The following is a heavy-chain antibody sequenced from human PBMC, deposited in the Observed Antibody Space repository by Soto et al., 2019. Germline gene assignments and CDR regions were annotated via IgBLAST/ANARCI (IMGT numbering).Heavy chain of an antibody. D-gene: IGHD6-13*01. CDR2: ISGSGGST. Sequence: EVQLLESGGGLVQPGGSLRLSCAASGFTFSSYAMSWVRQAPGKGLEWVSAISGSGGSTYYADSVKGRFTISRDNSKKTLYLQMKSLRADNTAVYYCAKDHSSSWSAGYFPHWGQGTLVTVSS. CDR1: GFTFSSYA. V-gene: IGHV3-23*01. J-gene: IGHJ1*01. CDR3: AKDHSSSWSAGYFPH.